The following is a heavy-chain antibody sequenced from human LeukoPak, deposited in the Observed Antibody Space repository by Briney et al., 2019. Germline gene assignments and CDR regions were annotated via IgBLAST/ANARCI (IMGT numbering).Heavy chain of an antibody. J-gene: IGHJ4*02. Sequence: GASVKVSCKVSGYTLSEISMYWVRQAPGKGLEWMGGIDREDGQKIYAQKFQGRVTMTEDTSTDTAYMEVSRLTSEDTAFCYCATVGYSYGAFDYWGQGTLVTVSS. CDR3: ATVGYSYGAFDY. D-gene: IGHD5-18*01. CDR2: IDREDGQK. V-gene: IGHV1-24*01. CDR1: GYTLSEIS.